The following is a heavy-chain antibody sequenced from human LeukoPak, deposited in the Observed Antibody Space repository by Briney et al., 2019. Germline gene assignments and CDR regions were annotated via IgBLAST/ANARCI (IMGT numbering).Heavy chain of an antibody. J-gene: IGHJ4*02. CDR3: AKPYDSSGNYWAPFDY. V-gene: IGHV3-23*01. CDR2: ISVGGDST. CDR1: GFTFSSYS. Sequence: PGGSLRLSCAASGFTFSSYSMNWVRQAPGKGLEWVSAISVGGDSTYYADSVKGRFTISRDNSKNTLYLQMNSLRAEDTAVYYCAKPYDSSGNYWAPFDYWGQGTLVTVSS. D-gene: IGHD3-22*01.